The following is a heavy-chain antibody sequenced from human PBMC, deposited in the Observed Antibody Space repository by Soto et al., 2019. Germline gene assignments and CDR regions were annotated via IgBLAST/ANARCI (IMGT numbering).Heavy chain of an antibody. CDR1: GGTFSSYA. Sequence: VASVKVSCKASGGTFSSYAISWVRQAPGQGLEWMGGIIPIFGTANYAQKFQGRVTITADESTSTAYMELSSLRSEDTAVYYCASQPRSGYYSDYYYGMDVWGQGTTVTVSS. CDR3: ASQPRSGYYSDYYYGMDV. V-gene: IGHV1-69*13. J-gene: IGHJ6*02. CDR2: IIPIFGTA. D-gene: IGHD3-3*01.